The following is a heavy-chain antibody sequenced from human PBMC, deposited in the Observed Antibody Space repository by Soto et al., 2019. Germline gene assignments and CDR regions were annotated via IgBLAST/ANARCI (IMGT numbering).Heavy chain of an antibody. Sequence: EVQLLESGGVLVQPGGYLRLSCAASGFTFSSYALIWVRQAPGKGLEWLSAISASGGSTYYAGSVKGRFTISRDNSNNTLYLQMNSLRAEDTAVYYCAKGGKSIAAAGDYWGQGTLVTVSS. CDR2: ISASGGST. J-gene: IGHJ4*02. D-gene: IGHD6-13*01. CDR3: AKGGKSIAAAGDY. CDR1: GFTFSSYA. V-gene: IGHV3-23*01.